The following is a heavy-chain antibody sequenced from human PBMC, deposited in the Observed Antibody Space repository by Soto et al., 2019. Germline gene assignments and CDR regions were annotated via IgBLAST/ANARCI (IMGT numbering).Heavy chain of an antibody. CDR2: INVDTGNT. V-gene: IGHV1-3*01. CDR3: ARPVTTYNYFYGVDV. J-gene: IGHJ6*02. Sequence: ASVKVSCKASGYTFINYAMHWVRQAPGQRLEWMGGINVDTGNTKYAQKFQGRVTITRDTSASTAYMELSSLRSEDTAVYFCARPVTTYNYFYGVDVWGQGTTVTVSS. CDR1: GYTFINYA. D-gene: IGHD4-17*01.